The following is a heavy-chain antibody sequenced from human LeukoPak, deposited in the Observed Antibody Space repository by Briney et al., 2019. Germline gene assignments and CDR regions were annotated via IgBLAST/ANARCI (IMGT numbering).Heavy chain of an antibody. CDR2: TYYRSKWYY. CDR1: GDSVSSNSAA. J-gene: IGHJ3*02. V-gene: IGHV6-1*01. Sequence: SQTLSLTCAISGDSVSSNSAAWNWIRRSPSRGLEWLGRTYYRSKWYYNYAVSVKSRITINPDTSKNHFSLRLNSVTPEDTAVYYCARGRPIMGAPQNAFDIWGQGTMVTVSS. CDR3: ARGRPIMGAPQNAFDI. D-gene: IGHD1-26*01.